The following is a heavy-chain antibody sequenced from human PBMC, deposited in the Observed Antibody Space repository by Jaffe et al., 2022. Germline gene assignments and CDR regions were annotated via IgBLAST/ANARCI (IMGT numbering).Heavy chain of an antibody. V-gene: IGHV2-70*01. J-gene: IGHJ3*02. D-gene: IGHD3-3*01. CDR2: IDWDDDK. CDR1: GFSLSTSGMC. CDR3: ARSAIEDFWSGYRGLDAFDI. Sequence: QVTLRESGPALVKPTQTLTLTCTFSGFSLSTSGMCVSWIRQPPGKALEWLALIDWDDDKYYSTSLKTRLTISKDTSKNQVVLTMTNMDPVDTATYYCARSAIEDFWSGYRGLDAFDIWGQGTMVTVSS.